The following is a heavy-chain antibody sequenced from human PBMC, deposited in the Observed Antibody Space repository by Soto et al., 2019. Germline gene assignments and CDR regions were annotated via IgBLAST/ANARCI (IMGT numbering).Heavy chain of an antibody. D-gene: IGHD5-12*01. CDR3: VRSPIYGGYLSYVDY. CDR2: INSDGSNT. Sequence: PGGSLRLSCETSGFTFSSYWMHWVRQAPGKGLVWVSRINSDGSNTAYADSVKGRFTISRDNAKNTLYLQMNSLRAEDTAVYYCVRSPIYGGYLSYVDYWGQGTLVTVSS. CDR1: GFTFSSYW. J-gene: IGHJ4*02. V-gene: IGHV3-74*01.